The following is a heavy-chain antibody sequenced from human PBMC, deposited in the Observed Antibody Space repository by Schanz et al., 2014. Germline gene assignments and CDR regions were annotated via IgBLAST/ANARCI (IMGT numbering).Heavy chain of an antibody. Sequence: QVQLVESGGGVVQPGTSLRLSCAASGFTFRGHAMHWVRQAPGKGLEWVAFIHYDGTYKYYADSVKGRFTISRDNSENTLYLQMISLRAEDTAVYYCAKLDGYAYGSMGQEYFDYWGQGTLVAVSS. V-gene: IGHV3-30*04. J-gene: IGHJ4*02. CDR3: AKLDGYAYGSMGQEYFDY. D-gene: IGHD5-18*01. CDR1: GFTFRGHA. CDR2: IHYDGTYK.